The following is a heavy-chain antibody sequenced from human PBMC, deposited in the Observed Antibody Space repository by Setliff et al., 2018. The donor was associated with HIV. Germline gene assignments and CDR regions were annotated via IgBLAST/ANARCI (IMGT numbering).Heavy chain of an antibody. CDR3: AKDRLEWLAPDGFDI. D-gene: IGHD3-3*01. CDR2: ISGSGGST. Sequence: GGSLRLSCAASGFSFSSYAMNWVRQAPGKGLEWVSVISGSGGSTFYADSVKGRFTISRDNSKNTLYLQMSSLRAEDTAVYYCAKDRLEWLAPDGFDIWGLGTMVTVSS. V-gene: IGHV3-23*01. J-gene: IGHJ3*02. CDR1: GFSFSSYA.